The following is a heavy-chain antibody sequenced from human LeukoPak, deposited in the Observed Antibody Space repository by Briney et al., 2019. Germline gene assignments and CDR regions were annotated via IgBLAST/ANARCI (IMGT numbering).Heavy chain of an antibody. Sequence: TSETLSLTCAVYGGSFSGYYWSWIRQPPGKGLEWVGQIKSKTDGGTTDYAAPVKGRFTISRDDSKNTLYLQMNSLKTEDTAVYYCTTLGSGYSSFWGQGTLVTVSS. CDR2: IKSKTDGGTT. CDR3: TTLGSGYSSF. CDR1: GGSFSGYY. D-gene: IGHD5-12*01. V-gene: IGHV3-15*01. J-gene: IGHJ4*02.